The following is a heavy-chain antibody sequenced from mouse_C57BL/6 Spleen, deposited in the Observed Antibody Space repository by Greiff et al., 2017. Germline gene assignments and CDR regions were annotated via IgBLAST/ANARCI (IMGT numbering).Heavy chain of an antibody. V-gene: IGHV1-52*01. J-gene: IGHJ2*01. Sequence: QVQLQQSGAELVRPGSSVKLSCKASGYTFTSYWMHWVKQRPIQGLEWIGNIDPSDSETHYNQKFKDKATLTVDKSSSTAYMQLSSLTSEDSAVYYCARGWNVYFDYWGQGTTLTVSS. D-gene: IGHD1-1*02. CDR3: ARGWNVYFDY. CDR1: GYTFTSYW. CDR2: IDPSDSET.